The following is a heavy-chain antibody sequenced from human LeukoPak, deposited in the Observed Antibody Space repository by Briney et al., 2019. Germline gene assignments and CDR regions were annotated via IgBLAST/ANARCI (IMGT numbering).Heavy chain of an antibody. CDR2: IYSDGSST. D-gene: IGHD4-17*01. Sequence: GGSLRLSCAASGFTFSSYWMHWVRQAPGKGLVWVSRIYSDGSSTNYADSVKGRFTISRDNSKNTLYLQMNSLRAEDTAVYYCARDKSYGDSSDYWGQGTLVTVSS. J-gene: IGHJ4*02. CDR3: ARDKSYGDSSDY. V-gene: IGHV3-74*01. CDR1: GFTFSSYW.